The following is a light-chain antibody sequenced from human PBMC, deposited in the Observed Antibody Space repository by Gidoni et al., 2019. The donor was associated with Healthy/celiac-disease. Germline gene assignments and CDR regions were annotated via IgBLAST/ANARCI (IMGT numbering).Light chain of an antibody. CDR1: SSNIGNNY. CDR2: YNN. Sequence: QSVLTQPPAVSAAQGQKVTISCPGSSSNIGNNYVSWYQQLPGTAPKLLMYYNNKRPSGIPDRSSGSKSGTSATLGSTGLQTGHEADYYCGPWDISLSVVFGGGTTLTVL. CDR3: GPWDISLSVV. J-gene: IGLJ2*01. V-gene: IGLV1-51*01.